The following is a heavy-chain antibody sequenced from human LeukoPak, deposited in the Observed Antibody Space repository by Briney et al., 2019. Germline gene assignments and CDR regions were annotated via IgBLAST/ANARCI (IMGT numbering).Heavy chain of an antibody. Sequence: GGSLRLSCAASGFTFSTNHMTWVRQAPGKGPEWVSVIYSDGNTYYADSVKGRFTISRDNSKNTLYLQMNSLRAEDTAVYYCARLDYYGSGSYFDYWGQGTLVTVSS. CDR1: GFTFSTNH. V-gene: IGHV3-53*01. CDR2: IYSDGNT. J-gene: IGHJ4*02. D-gene: IGHD3-10*01. CDR3: ARLDYYGSGSYFDY.